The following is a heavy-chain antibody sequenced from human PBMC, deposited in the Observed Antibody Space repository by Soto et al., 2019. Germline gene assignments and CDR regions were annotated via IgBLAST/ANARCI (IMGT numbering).Heavy chain of an antibody. CDR1: GYTLNTYY. V-gene: IGHV1-46*02. D-gene: IGHD6-13*01. CDR3: ARDGIAAAGTSWFDP. CDR2: IHPSGGGS. J-gene: IGHJ5*02. Sequence: ASVKVSCKPSGYTLNTYYLHWVRQAPGQGLEWMGIIHPSGGGSTYAQKFLGRVTMTRDTSTSTVFMELSSLRSADTAVYYCARDGIAAAGTSWFDPWGQGTLVTVSS.